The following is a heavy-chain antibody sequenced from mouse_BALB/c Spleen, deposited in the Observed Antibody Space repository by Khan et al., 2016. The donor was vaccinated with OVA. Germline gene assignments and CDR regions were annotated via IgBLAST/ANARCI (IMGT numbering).Heavy chain of an antibody. V-gene: IGHV9-3-1*01. CDR2: INTYTGEP. Sequence: QIQLVQSGPELKKPGATVKISCKASGYTFKNYGMNWVKQAPGKGLKWMGWINTYTGEPTYVEDFKGRFAFSLETSASTAYLQINNLKNEDTATYYCARPPFFAYVMIYWGQGTSVTVSS. CDR1: GYTFKNYG. J-gene: IGHJ4*01. CDR3: ARPPFFAYVMIY.